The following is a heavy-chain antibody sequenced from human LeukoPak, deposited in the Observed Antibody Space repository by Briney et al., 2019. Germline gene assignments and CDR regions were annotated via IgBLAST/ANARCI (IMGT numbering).Heavy chain of an antibody. CDR1: GFTFSSYS. V-gene: IGHV3-48*04. CDR3: ARSPHSSGSAGYYYYYYMDV. Sequence: GGSLRLSCAASGFTFSSYSMNWVRQAPGKGLEWVSYISSSSSTIYCADSVKGRFTISRDNAKNSLYLQMNSLRAEDTAVYYCARSPHSSGSAGYYYYYYMDVWGKGTTVTVSS. J-gene: IGHJ6*03. CDR2: ISSSSSTI. D-gene: IGHD3-22*01.